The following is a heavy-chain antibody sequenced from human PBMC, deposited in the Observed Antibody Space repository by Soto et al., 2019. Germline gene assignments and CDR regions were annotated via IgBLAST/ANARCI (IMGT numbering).Heavy chain of an antibody. CDR1: GDSVSSTSAA. CDR3: ARGSYYSGWV. CDR2: TYYRSKWYS. D-gene: IGHD6-19*01. J-gene: IGHJ4*02. V-gene: IGHV6-1*01. Sequence: SQTLSLTCAISGDSVSSTSAAWSWIRQSPSRGLEWLGRTYYRSKWYSDYAVSVKSRVAINPDTSKNQFSLQLNSVTPEDTAVYYCARGSYYSGWVWGQGTLVTVSS.